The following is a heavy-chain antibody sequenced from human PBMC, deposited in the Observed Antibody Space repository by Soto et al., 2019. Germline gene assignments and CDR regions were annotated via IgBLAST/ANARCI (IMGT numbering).Heavy chain of an antibody. V-gene: IGHV3-23*01. CDR2: ISGSGGST. Sequence: GGSLRLSCAASGFTFSSYAMSWVRQAPGKGLEWVSAISGSGGSTYYADSVKGRFTISRDNSKNTLYLQMNSLRAEDTAVYYCAKGISVDTAMAPFDHWGQGTLVTVSS. D-gene: IGHD5-18*01. CDR1: GFTFSSYA. CDR3: AKGISVDTAMAPFDH. J-gene: IGHJ4*02.